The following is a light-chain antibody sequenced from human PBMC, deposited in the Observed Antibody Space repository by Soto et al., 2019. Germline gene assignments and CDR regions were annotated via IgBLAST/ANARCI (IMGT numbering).Light chain of an antibody. CDR1: QSVSSSY. V-gene: IGKV3-20*01. Sequence: EIVLTQSPGTLSLSPGERATLSCRASQSVSSSYLAWYQQKPGQAPRLLIYGASTRATGIPDRFSGSGSGTDFTLTISSLQSEDFAVYYCQQYGNSPITLGQGTRLEIK. CDR3: QQYGNSPIT. CDR2: GAS. J-gene: IGKJ5*01.